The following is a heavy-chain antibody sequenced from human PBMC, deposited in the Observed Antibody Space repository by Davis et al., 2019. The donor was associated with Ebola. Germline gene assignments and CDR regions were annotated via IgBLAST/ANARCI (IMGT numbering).Heavy chain of an antibody. D-gene: IGHD1-26*01. J-gene: IGHJ4*02. V-gene: IGHV3-66*02. CDR1: GFTVSRNY. Sequence: PGGSLRLSCAASGFTVSRNYMNWVRQAPGKGLEWVSVIYSGGSTYYADSVKGRFTISRDNSKNTLYLQMNSLRGEDTAVYYCASTYSGSYWGQGTLVTVSS. CDR3: ASTYSGSY. CDR2: IYSGGST.